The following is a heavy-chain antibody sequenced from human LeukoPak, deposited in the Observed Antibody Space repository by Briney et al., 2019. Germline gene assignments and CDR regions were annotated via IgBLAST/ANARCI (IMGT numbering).Heavy chain of an antibody. CDR2: ISSSGSTI. D-gene: IGHD5-18*01. V-gene: IGHV3-48*03. CDR3: ARGYSYGYFDY. Sequence: GGSLRLSCAASGFTLSSYETNWVRQAPGKGLEWVSYISSSGSTIYYADSVKGRFTISRDNAKNSLYLQMNSLRAEDTAVYYCARGYSYGYFDYWGQGTLVTVSS. CDR1: GFTLSSYE. J-gene: IGHJ4*02.